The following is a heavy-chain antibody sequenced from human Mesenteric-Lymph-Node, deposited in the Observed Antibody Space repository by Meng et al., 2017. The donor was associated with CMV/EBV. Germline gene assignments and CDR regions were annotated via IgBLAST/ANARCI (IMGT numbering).Heavy chain of an antibody. J-gene: IGHJ2*01. CDR3: ATGVPERYCSGGSCYSGRARDTGYWYFDL. V-gene: IGHV4-30-4*01. Sequence: IRQPPGKGLAWIGYIYYSGSTYYNPSLKSRVTISVDPSKNQFSLKLSSVTAADTAVYYCATGVPERYCSGGSCYSGRARDTGYWYFDLWGRGTLVTVSS. CDR2: IYYSGST. D-gene: IGHD2-15*01.